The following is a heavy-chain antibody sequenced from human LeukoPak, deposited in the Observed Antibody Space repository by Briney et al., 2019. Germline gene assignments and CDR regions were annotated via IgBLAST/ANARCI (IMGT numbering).Heavy chain of an antibody. V-gene: IGHV3-7*01. CDR3: ARDTPVAVPSYFDY. D-gene: IGHD2-15*01. Sequence: GGSLRLSCAASGFTFSSYWVSWVRQAPGKGLEWVANIKQDGSEKYYVDSVKGRFTISRDNAKNSLYLQMNSLRAEDTAVYYCARDTPVAVPSYFDYWGQGTLVTVSS. CDR1: GFTFSSYW. J-gene: IGHJ4*02. CDR2: IKQDGSEK.